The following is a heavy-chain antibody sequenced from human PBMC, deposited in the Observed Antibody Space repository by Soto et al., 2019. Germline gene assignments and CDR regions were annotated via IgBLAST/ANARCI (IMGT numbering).Heavy chain of an antibody. Sequence: EVQLVESGGGLVQPGRSLRLSCAASGFTFDDYAMHWVRQAPGKGLEWVSGISWNSGSIGYADSVKGRFTISRDNAKNSRYLQMNSLRAEDTALYYCAKDIGFGELLYYFDYWGQGTLVTVSS. V-gene: IGHV3-9*01. CDR3: AKDIGFGELLYYFDY. D-gene: IGHD3-10*01. CDR2: ISWNSGSI. J-gene: IGHJ4*02. CDR1: GFTFDDYA.